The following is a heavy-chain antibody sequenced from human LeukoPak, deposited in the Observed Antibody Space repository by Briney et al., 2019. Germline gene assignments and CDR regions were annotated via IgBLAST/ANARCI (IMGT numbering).Heavy chain of an antibody. V-gene: IGHV4-31*03. CDR1: GGSISSGGYY. J-gene: IGHJ5*02. CDR2: IYYSGTT. Sequence: SETLSLTCTVSGGSISSGGYYWSWIRHHPGKGLEWIGYIYYSGTTYYNPSLKSRVTISVDTSKNQFSLKLSSVTAADTAVYYCASSPGGNWFDPWGQGTLVTVSS. D-gene: IGHD4-23*01. CDR3: ASSPGGNWFDP.